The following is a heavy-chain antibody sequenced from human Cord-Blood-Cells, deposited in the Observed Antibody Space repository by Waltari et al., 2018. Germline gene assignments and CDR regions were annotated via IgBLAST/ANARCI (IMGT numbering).Heavy chain of an antibody. V-gene: IGHV3-7*01. Sequence: EVQLVESGGGLVQPGGSLRLSCAAHGFTLRSYWMSWVRQAPGKGLEWVANIKQDGSEKYYVDSVKGRFTISRDNAKNSLYLQMNSLRAEDTAVYYCARDGRSGSYSDYWGQGTLVTVSS. CDR3: ARDGRSGSYSDY. D-gene: IGHD1-26*01. CDR2: IKQDGSEK. J-gene: IGHJ4*02. CDR1: GFTLRSYW.